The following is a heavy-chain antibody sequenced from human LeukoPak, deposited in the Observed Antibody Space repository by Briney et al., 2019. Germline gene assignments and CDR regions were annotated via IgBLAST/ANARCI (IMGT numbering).Heavy chain of an antibody. D-gene: IGHD1-26*01. CDR3: ARLLKYSGSYYCDF. V-gene: IGHV4-39*01. CDR2: MYYSGST. Sequence: PSETLSLTCTVSGGSVSSTRHYWGWIRQPPGKGLEWIGNMYYSGSTYYNPSLRSRVTTSVGTTKNQFSLKLGSVTAADTAVYYCARLLKYSGSYYCDFWGQGTLVTVSS. J-gene: IGHJ4*02. CDR1: GGSVSSTRHY.